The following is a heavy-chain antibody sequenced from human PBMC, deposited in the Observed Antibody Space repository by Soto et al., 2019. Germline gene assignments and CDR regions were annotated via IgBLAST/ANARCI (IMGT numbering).Heavy chain of an antibody. V-gene: IGHV3-74*01. D-gene: IGHD2-21*01. CDR2: INSDGSRT. CDR1: GFTFSNYA. J-gene: IGHJ3*02. Sequence: GGSLRLSCAASGFTFSNYAMHWVRQAPGKGLVWVSRINSDGSRTNYADSVKGRFTISRDNAKNTLYLQMNSLRAEETAVYYCARGVRGAYGLDIWGQGTMVTVSS. CDR3: ARGVRGAYGLDI.